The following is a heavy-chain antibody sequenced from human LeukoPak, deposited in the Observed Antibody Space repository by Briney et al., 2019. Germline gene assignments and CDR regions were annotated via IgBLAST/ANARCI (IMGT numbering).Heavy chain of an antibody. CDR3: ARGWNYEDY. D-gene: IGHD1-7*01. J-gene: IGHJ4*02. Sequence: ARESLKISCKGSGYSFTTYWIGWVRQMPGRGLEWMGIIYPGDSDTRYSPSFQGQVTISADKSITTAYLQWSSLKASDTAMYYCARGWNYEDYWGKGTLVTVSS. CDR2: IYPGDSDT. V-gene: IGHV5-51*01. CDR1: GYSFTTYW.